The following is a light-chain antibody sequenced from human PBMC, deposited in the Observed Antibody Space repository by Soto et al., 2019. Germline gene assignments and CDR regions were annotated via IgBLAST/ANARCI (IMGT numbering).Light chain of an antibody. Sequence: SSELPQPPPVSGAPGKTARITCGGNNIGSKSVHGYQQKPGQAPVLVIYYDSDRPSGIPERFSGSNSGNTATLTISRVEAGDEADYYCQVWDSSSDHVVFGGGTKLTVL. V-gene: IGLV3-21*04. J-gene: IGLJ2*01. CDR1: NIGSKS. CDR2: YDS. CDR3: QVWDSSSDHVV.